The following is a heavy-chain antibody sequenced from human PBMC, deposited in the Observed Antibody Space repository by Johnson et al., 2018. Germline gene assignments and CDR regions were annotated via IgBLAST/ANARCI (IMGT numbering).Heavy chain of an antibody. CDR1: GGTFSSYA. D-gene: IGHD1-14*01. CDR3: ARDPPFQPGHYYYGMDV. J-gene: IGHJ6*02. Sequence: VQLVESGAEVKKPGSSVKVSCKASGGTFSSYAISWVRQAPGQGLEWMGGIIPIFGTANYAQKFQGRVTITADESTSTVYMELSSLRSEDTAVYYCARDPPFQPGHYYYGMDVWGQGTTVTVSS. V-gene: IGHV1-69*01. CDR2: IIPIFGTA.